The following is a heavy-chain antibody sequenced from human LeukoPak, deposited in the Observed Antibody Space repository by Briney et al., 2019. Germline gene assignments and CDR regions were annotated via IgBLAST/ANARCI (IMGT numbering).Heavy chain of an antibody. CDR3: ARARSYYDSSGYAPYYFDY. CDR2: IYYSGST. D-gene: IGHD3-22*01. CDR1: GGSISSYY. J-gene: IGHJ4*02. Sequence: SETLSLTCTVSGGSISSYYWSWIRQPPGKGLEWIGYIYYSGSTNYNPSLKSRVTISVDTSKNQFSLKLSSVTAADTAVCYCARARSYYDSSGYAPYYFDYWGQGTLVTVSS. V-gene: IGHV4-59*01.